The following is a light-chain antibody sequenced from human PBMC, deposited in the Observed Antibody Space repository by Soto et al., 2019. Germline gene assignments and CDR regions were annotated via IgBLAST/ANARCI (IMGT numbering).Light chain of an antibody. V-gene: IGKV1-5*01. J-gene: IGKJ3*01. Sequence: IQMTQSPSTLSATVGDRVTITCRASQSISSWLAWYQQKPGKAPKLLIYDASSLESGVPSRFSGSGSGTEFTLTISSLQPDDFATYYCQQYNNYLTFGPGTKVDIK. CDR1: QSISSW. CDR2: DAS. CDR3: QQYNNYLT.